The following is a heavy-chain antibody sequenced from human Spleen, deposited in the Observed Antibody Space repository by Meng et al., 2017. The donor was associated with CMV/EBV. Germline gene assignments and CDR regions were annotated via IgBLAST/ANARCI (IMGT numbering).Heavy chain of an antibody. CDR3: ATGDSGGDIPAFEY. Sequence: GESLKISCAASGFIVSSNYMSWVRQAPGKGLEWVSVIYSGGSTYYADSVRGRFTISRDNAKNSLYLQMDNLRAEDTAVYYCATGDSGGDIPAFEYWGQGTLVTVSS. J-gene: IGHJ4*02. D-gene: IGHD2-15*01. V-gene: IGHV3-53*01. CDR1: GFIVSSNY. CDR2: IYSGGST.